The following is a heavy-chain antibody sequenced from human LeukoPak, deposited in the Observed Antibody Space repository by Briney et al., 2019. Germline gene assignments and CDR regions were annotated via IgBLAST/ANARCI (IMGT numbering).Heavy chain of an antibody. Sequence: GESLRISCQGFGYSFASYWIGWVRQMPGKGLEWMGIIYPGDSDTRYSPSFQGQVIISVDESISTAYLQWSDLRASDTAIYYCARRGSTWWLDYWGQGTLVSVSS. CDR3: ARRGSTWWLDY. CDR2: IYPGDSDT. J-gene: IGHJ4*02. V-gene: IGHV5-51*01. CDR1: GYSFASYW. D-gene: IGHD2-15*01.